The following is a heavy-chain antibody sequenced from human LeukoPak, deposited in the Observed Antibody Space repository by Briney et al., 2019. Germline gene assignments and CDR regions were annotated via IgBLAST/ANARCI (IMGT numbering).Heavy chain of an antibody. V-gene: IGHV1-69*13. J-gene: IGHJ6*04. CDR2: IIPIFGTA. D-gene: IGHD6-13*01. CDR3: AREVWQQLIGYGMDV. Sequence: ASVKVSCKASGGTFSSYAISWARQAPGQGLEWMGGIIPIFGTANYAQKFQGRVTITADESTSTAYMELSSLRSEDTAVYYCAREVWQQLIGYGMDVWGKGTTVTVSS. CDR1: GGTFSSYA.